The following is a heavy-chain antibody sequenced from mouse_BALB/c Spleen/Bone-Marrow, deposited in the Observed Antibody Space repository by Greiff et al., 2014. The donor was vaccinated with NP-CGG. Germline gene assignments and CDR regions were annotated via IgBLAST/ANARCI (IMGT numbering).Heavy chain of an antibody. D-gene: IGHD4-1*01. J-gene: IGHJ2*01. V-gene: IGHV2-2*02. CDR2: IWSGGST. Sequence: VKLMESGPGLVQPSQSLSITCTVSGFSLTSYGVHWVRQSPGKGLEWLGVIWSGGSTGYNAAFISRLSISKDNSKSQVFFKMNSLQANDTAIYYCARTGFDYWGQGTTLTVSS. CDR1: GFSLTSYG. CDR3: ARTGFDY.